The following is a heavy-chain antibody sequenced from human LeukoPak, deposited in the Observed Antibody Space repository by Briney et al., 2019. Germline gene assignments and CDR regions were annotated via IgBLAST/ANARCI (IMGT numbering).Heavy chain of an antibody. CDR2: IYYNGST. Sequence: SQTLSLTCTVSGGSISSYYWSWIRQPPGKGLEWIGYIYYNGSTNYSPSLKSRVTISVDTSKNQFSLKLSSVTAADTAVYYCARESRGKQYSSGWYDYYYYYMDVWGKGTTVTVSS. CDR1: GGSISSYY. J-gene: IGHJ6*03. D-gene: IGHD6-19*01. CDR3: ARESRGKQYSSGWYDYYYYYMDV. V-gene: IGHV4-59*01.